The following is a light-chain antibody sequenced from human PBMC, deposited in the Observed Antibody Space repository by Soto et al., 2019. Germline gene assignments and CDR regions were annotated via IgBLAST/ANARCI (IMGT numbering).Light chain of an antibody. CDR1: SSNIGAGYD. V-gene: IGLV1-40*01. J-gene: IGLJ3*02. CDR2: GNS. Sequence: QLVLTQPPSVSGAPGQRVTISCTRSSSNIGAGYDVHWYQQLPGTAPKLLIYGNSNRPSGVPDRFSGSKSGTSASLAITGLQAEDEADYYCQSYDTSLSGGVFGGGTKLTVL. CDR3: QSYDTSLSGGV.